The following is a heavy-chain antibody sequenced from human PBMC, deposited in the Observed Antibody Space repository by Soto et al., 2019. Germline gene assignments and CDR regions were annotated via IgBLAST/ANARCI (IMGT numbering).Heavy chain of an antibody. CDR2: IIPIFGTA. CDR1: GGTFSSYA. D-gene: IGHD6-19*01. V-gene: IGHV1-69*13. J-gene: IGHJ4*02. Sequence: VASVKVSCKASGGTFSSYAISWVRQAPGQGLEWMGGIIPIFGTANYAQKFQGRVTITADESTSTAYMELSSLRSEDTAVYYCASDYGDYKSPVAVAGTGLYYWGQGTLVTVSS. CDR3: ASDYGDYKSPVAVAGTGLYY.